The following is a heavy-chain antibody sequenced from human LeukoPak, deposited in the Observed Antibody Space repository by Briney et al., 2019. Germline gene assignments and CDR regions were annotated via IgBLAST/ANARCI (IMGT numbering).Heavy chain of an antibody. Sequence: PGGSLRLSCAASGFTFSSFWMSWVRQAPGKGLEWVANIKQDGSEEYYVDSVKGRFTISRDNAKNSLYLQMNSLGAEDTAVYYCARWEGNGYYFDYWGQGTLVTVSS. CDR3: ARWEGNGYYFDY. CDR1: GFTFSSFW. V-gene: IGHV3-7*01. D-gene: IGHD3-22*01. CDR2: IKQDGSEE. J-gene: IGHJ4*02.